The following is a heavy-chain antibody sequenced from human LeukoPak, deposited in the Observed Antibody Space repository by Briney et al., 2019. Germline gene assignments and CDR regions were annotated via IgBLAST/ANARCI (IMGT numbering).Heavy chain of an antibody. CDR1: GGSVSSGSYY. CDR2: INHSRST. J-gene: IGHJ4*02. Sequence: PSETLSLTCTVSGGSVSSGSYYWSWIRQPPGKGLEWIGEINHSRSTNYNPSLKSRVTISVDTPKNQFSLKLSSVTAADTAVYYCARGPRKYFDYWGQGTLVTVSS. V-gene: IGHV4-39*07. CDR3: ARGPRKYFDY.